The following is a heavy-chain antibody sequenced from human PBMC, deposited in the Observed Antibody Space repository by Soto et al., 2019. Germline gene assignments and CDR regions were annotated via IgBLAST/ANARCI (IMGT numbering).Heavy chain of an antibody. CDR1: GYTFTNYG. J-gene: IGHJ5*02. CDR2: ISAYNGNT. Sequence: GASVKVSCKASGYTFTNYGISWVRQAPRQGLEWMGWISAYNGNTDYAQKLQGRVTMTTDTSTRTAYMELRSLRSDDTAVYYCARGGVGYCSGGSCPINWFDPWGQGTLVTVSS. V-gene: IGHV1-18*01. D-gene: IGHD2-15*01. CDR3: ARGGVGYCSGGSCPINWFDP.